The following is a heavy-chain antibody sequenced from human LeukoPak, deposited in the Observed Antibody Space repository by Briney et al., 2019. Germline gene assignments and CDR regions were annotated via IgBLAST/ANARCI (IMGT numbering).Heavy chain of an antibody. CDR3: ARGPYDFWSGYYLNWFDP. V-gene: IGHV4-31*03. CDR1: GGSISSGGYY. J-gene: IGHJ5*02. D-gene: IGHD3-3*01. Sequence: SETLSLTCTVSGGSISSGGYYWSWIRQHPGKGLEWIGCIYYSGSTYYNPSLKSRVTISVDTSKNQFSLKLSSVTAADTAVYYCARGPYDFWSGYYLNWFDPWGQGTLVTVSS. CDR2: IYYSGST.